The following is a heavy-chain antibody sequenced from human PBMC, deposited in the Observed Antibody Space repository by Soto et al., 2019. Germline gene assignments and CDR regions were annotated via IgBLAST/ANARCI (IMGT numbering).Heavy chain of an antibody. Sequence: QVQLQESGPGLVKPSQTLSLTCTVSGGSISSGGYYWSWIRQHPGKGLEWIGYIYYSGSTYYNPSLKSRVTISVDTSKDQFSLKLSSVTAADTAVYYCEVSRDGYSMDVWGQGTTVTVSS. CDR3: EVSRDGYSMDV. CDR1: GGSISSGGYY. V-gene: IGHV4-31*03. J-gene: IGHJ6*02. D-gene: IGHD2-2*01. CDR2: IYYSGST.